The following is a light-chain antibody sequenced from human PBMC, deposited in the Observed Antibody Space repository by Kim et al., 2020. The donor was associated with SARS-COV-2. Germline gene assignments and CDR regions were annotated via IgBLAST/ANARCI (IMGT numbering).Light chain of an antibody. V-gene: IGLV7-46*01. J-gene: IGLJ3*02. CDR2: DAT. CDR1: TWAGTSGHY. Sequence: PGGTGTLTRGSSTWAGTSGHYPFWFQQKPGQAPQTLIYDATNRHSWTPARFSGSLLGGKAALTLSGARPEDEADYYCLVSYPDARVFGGGTQLTVL. CDR3: LVSYPDARV.